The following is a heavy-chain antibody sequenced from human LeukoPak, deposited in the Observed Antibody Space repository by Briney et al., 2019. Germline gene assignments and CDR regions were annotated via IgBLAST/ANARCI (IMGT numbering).Heavy chain of an antibody. Sequence: SETLSLTCTVSGGSISSNNYYWAWIRQPPGKGLEWIGSIYTSGSTNYNPSLKSRVTISVDTSKNQFSLKLSSVTAADTAVYYCARSMVRGVITPGNWFDPWGQGTLVTVSS. V-gene: IGHV4-39*07. CDR3: ARSMVRGVITPGNWFDP. CDR1: GGSISSNNYY. J-gene: IGHJ5*02. CDR2: IYTSGST. D-gene: IGHD3-10*01.